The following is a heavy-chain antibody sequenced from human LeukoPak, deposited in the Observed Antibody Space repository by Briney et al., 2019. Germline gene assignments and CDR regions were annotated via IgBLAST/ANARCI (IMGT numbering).Heavy chain of an antibody. Sequence: SETLSLTCSVSGGSINSFYWSWVRQPPGKGLEWIGLIYYSGSTNYNPSLKSRVTISVDTSKNQFSLNLYSVTAADTAVYYCARLSMGVGATLFYFDYWGQGTLVTVSS. CDR2: IYYSGST. CDR1: GGSINSFY. J-gene: IGHJ4*02. D-gene: IGHD1-26*01. CDR3: ARLSMGVGATLFYFDY. V-gene: IGHV4-59*08.